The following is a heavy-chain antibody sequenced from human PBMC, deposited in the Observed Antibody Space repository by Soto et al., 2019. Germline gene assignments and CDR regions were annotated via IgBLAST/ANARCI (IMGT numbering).Heavy chain of an antibody. J-gene: IGHJ4*02. CDR2: TNGDGSDT. Sequence: GGSLRLSCEASGFTFSSYWMYWVRQAPGKGLVWVSRTNGDGSDTSYAESVKGRFTISRDNAKNTLYLQMNSLRAEDTAVYYCAKVGHIAVAYYFDYWGQGTLVTVSS. CDR1: GFTFSSYW. V-gene: IGHV3-74*01. D-gene: IGHD6-19*01. CDR3: AKVGHIAVAYYFDY.